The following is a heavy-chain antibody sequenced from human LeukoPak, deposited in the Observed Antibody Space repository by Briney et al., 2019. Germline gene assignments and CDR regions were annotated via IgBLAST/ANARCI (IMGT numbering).Heavy chain of an antibody. CDR1: GFTFSDFY. D-gene: IGHD3-22*01. J-gene: IGHJ4*02. CDR3: ARGREDYDSGGYYLLFDF. Sequence: PGGSLRLSCAGSGFTFSDFYMTWIRQAPGKGLEWVSYINKNGSTIYSADSVKGRFTISRDNAKNSLFLQMNSLRAEDTALYYCARGREDYDSGGYYLLFDFWGQGTLVTVSS. V-gene: IGHV3-11*04. CDR2: INKNGSTI.